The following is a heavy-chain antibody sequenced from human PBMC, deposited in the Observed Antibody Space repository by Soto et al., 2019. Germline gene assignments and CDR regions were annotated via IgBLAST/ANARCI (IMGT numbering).Heavy chain of an antibody. CDR2: ISGSGGST. CDR1: GFTFSSHA. V-gene: IGHV3-23*01. CDR3: AKRYPHYYDSSGYYFDY. J-gene: IGHJ4*02. Sequence: GSLRLPCAASGFTFSSHAMSWVRQAPGKGLEWVSAISGSGGSTYYADSVKGRFTISRDNSKNTLYLQMNSLRAEDTAVYYCAKRYPHYYDSSGYYFDYWGQGTLVTVSS. D-gene: IGHD3-22*01.